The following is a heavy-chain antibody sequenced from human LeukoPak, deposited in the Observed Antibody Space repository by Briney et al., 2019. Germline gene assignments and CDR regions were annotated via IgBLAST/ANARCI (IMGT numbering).Heavy chain of an antibody. D-gene: IGHD6-6*01. V-gene: IGHV3-30*18. Sequence: GGSLRLSCAASGFTFSSYGMHWVRQAPGKGLEWVAVISYDGSNKYYADSVKGRFTISRDNSKNTLYLQMNSLRAEDTAVYYCAKDIGQLVPGYFDYWGQGTLVTVSS. J-gene: IGHJ4*02. CDR1: GFTFSSYG. CDR3: AKDIGQLVPGYFDY. CDR2: ISYDGSNK.